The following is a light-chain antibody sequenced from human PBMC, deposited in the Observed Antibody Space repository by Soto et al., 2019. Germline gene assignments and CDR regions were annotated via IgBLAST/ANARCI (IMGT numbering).Light chain of an antibody. Sequence: QSALTQPPSASGSPGQSVTISCTGTSGDVGGYKYVSWYQQHPGKAPKLIISEVSKRPSGVPDRISGSKSGNTASLTVSGLQAEDEAYYYCQSYDSSLSVLYVFGTGTKVTVL. V-gene: IGLV2-8*01. CDR3: QSYDSSLSVLYV. CDR1: SGDVGGYKY. CDR2: EVS. J-gene: IGLJ1*01.